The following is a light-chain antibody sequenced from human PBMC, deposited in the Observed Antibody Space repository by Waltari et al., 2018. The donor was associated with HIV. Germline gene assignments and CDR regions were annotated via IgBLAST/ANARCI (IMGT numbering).Light chain of an antibody. CDR1: LLTEKS. CDR2: KDS. Sequence: SYELTQPSSVSVSPGQTARITCSGDLLTEKSARWFQQKPGQAPVLLIYKDSARPSGIPDRFSGSSSGTTVTLTISGAQVEDEGDYYCYSAADNNLRIFGGGTKLTVL. J-gene: IGLJ2*01. CDR3: YSAADNNLRI. V-gene: IGLV3-27*01.